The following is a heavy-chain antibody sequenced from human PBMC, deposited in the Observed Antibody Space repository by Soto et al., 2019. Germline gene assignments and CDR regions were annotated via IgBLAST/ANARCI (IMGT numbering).Heavy chain of an antibody. CDR1: GFSFSNYG. CDR3: ARSDCTSTSCYVVRFDP. J-gene: IGHJ5*02. D-gene: IGHD2-2*01. CDR2: ISSSSSYI. Sequence: EVQLVESGGGLVKPGGSLRLSCAASGFSFSNYGMNWVRQAPGKGLEWVSSISSSSSYISYADSVKGRFTISRDNAKNSVYLQMNSLRAEDTAVYYCARSDCTSTSCYVVRFDPWGQGTLVTVSS. V-gene: IGHV3-21*01.